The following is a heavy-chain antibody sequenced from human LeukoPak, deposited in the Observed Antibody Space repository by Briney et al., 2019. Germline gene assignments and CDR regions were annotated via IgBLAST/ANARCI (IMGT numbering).Heavy chain of an antibody. Sequence: AGGSLRLSCAASGFMFSNYWMNWVRQAPGKGLEWVANIYQDGSKKNYVDSVKGRFTISRDNAKNSLYLQMNSLRAEDTAVYYCACTNTLDVWGKGATVTVSS. CDR1: GFMFSNYW. CDR2: IYQDGSKK. D-gene: IGHD2-8*01. V-gene: IGHV3-7*03. CDR3: ACTNTLDV. J-gene: IGHJ6*04.